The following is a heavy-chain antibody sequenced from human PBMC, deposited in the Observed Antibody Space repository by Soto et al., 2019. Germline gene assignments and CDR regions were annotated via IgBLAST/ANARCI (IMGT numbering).Heavy chain of an antibody. D-gene: IGHD1-26*01. CDR2: IYYSGST. Sequence: SETLSVTCAVSGGTIRSGGYSRSLIRQPPGKGLEWIGYIYYSGSTYYNPSLKSRVTISVDTSKNQFSLKLSSVTAADTAVYYCARGYTSPFDPWGQGTLVTVSS. CDR3: ARGYTSPFDP. CDR1: GGTIRSGGYS. V-gene: IGHV4-31*11. J-gene: IGHJ5*02.